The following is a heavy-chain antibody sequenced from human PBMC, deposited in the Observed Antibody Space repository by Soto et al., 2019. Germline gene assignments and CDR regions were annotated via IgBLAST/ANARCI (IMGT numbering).Heavy chain of an antibody. CDR3: ARDEYNWNFDY. V-gene: IGHV1-3*01. D-gene: IGHD1-20*01. Sequence: AAVKVACNASGYTFTGYAMHWVRQAPGQRLEWMGWINAGNGNTKYSQKFQGRVTIARDTSASTAYMELSSLRSEDTAVNYCARDEYNWNFDYWGQGTLVTVSS. J-gene: IGHJ4*02. CDR1: GYTFTGYA. CDR2: INAGNGNT.